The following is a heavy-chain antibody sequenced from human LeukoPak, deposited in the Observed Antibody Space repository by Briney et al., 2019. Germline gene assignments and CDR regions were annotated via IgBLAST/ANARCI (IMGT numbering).Heavy chain of an antibody. CDR2: ISGSGGST. V-gene: IGHV3-23*01. J-gene: IGHJ5*02. Sequence: GGSLRLSCAASGFTFSSYAMSWVRQAPGKGLEWVSAISGSGGSTYYADSVKGRFTISRDNSRNTLYLQMNSLRGEDTAVYHCAKEWAILGQPIFDAWGQGILVTVSS. CDR1: GFTFSSYA. D-gene: IGHD2-2*02. CDR3: AKEWAILGQPIFDA.